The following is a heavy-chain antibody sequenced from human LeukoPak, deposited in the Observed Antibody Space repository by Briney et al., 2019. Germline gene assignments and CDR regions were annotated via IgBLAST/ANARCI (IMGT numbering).Heavy chain of an antibody. J-gene: IGHJ4*02. CDR1: GFTFSSYA. CDR3: ARDRYYYDSSGPYDY. Sequence: GGSLRLSCAASGFTFSSYAMHWVRQAPGKGLEWVVVISYDGSNKYYADSVKGRFTISRDNSKNTLYLQMNSLRAEDTAVYYCARDRYYYDSSGPYDYWGQGTLVTVSS. V-gene: IGHV3-30-3*01. CDR2: ISYDGSNK. D-gene: IGHD3-22*01.